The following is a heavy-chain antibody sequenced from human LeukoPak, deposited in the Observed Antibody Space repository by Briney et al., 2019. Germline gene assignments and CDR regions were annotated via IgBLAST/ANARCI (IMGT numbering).Heavy chain of an antibody. Sequence: GGSLRLSCAASGFTFSSYWMSWVRQAPGKGLEWVANIKQDGSEKYYVDSVKGRFTISRDNAKNSLYLQMNSLRAEDTAVYYCARDLLLWSGYPDAFDIWGQGTMVAVSS. D-gene: IGHD3-3*01. CDR2: IKQDGSEK. CDR1: GFTFSSYW. V-gene: IGHV3-7*01. CDR3: ARDLLLWSGYPDAFDI. J-gene: IGHJ3*02.